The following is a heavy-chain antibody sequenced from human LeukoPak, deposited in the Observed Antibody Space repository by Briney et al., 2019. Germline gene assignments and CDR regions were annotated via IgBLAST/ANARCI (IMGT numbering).Heavy chain of an antibody. Sequence: PSETLSLTCTVSGGPISGYYGSWIRQSPGKGLVWIGYIYYSGSTNYNPSLKSRVTISLDISTNHFSLKMSSVPAADTTVYYCARHFTYNYDAGGYPRDAFDIWGQGTMVTVSS. CDR1: GGPISGYY. CDR2: IYYSGST. V-gene: IGHV4-59*08. D-gene: IGHD3-22*01. CDR3: ARHFTYNYDAGGYPRDAFDI. J-gene: IGHJ3*02.